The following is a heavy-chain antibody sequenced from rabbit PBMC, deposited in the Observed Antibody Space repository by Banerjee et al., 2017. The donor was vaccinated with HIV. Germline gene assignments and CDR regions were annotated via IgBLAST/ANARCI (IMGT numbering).Heavy chain of an antibody. CDR1: GFSFSSNYW. CDR2: IYAGSGST. CDR3: ARDAGYSGYGYGMGL. V-gene: IGHV1S45*01. D-gene: IGHD6-1*01. J-gene: IGHJ6*01. Sequence: EESGGDLVKPEGSLTLTCTASGFSFSSNYWICWVRQAPGKGLELIACIYAGSGSTYYASWAKGRFTISQTSSTTVTLKMTSLTAADTATYFCARDAGYSGYGYGMGLWGPGTLVTVS.